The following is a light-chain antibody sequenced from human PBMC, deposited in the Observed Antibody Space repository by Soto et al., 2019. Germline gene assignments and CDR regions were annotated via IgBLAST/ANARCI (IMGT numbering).Light chain of an antibody. V-gene: IGKV3-15*01. Sequence: EIVMTQSPATLSVSPGERATLSCRACQSVSSGLAWYQQKPGRTPRLLIYAASTRATGIPARFSGSGSGTEFTLTISSLQSEDFAVYYCQQYNNWPLTFGGGSKVDIK. CDR3: QQYNNWPLT. CDR2: AAS. CDR1: QSVSSG. J-gene: IGKJ4*01.